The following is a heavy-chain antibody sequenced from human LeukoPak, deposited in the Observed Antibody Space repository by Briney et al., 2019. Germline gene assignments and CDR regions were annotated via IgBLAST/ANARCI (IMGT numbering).Heavy chain of an antibody. CDR2: ISYDGSNK. J-gene: IGHJ4*02. CDR1: GFTFSSYA. Sequence: PGRSLRLSCAASGFTFSSYAMHWVRQAPGKGLEWVAVISYDGSNKYYADSVKGRFTISRDNSKNTLYLQMSSLRAEDTAVYYCATVEVRGVIHWGQGTLVTVSS. V-gene: IGHV3-30*04. CDR3: ATVEVRGVIH. D-gene: IGHD3-10*01.